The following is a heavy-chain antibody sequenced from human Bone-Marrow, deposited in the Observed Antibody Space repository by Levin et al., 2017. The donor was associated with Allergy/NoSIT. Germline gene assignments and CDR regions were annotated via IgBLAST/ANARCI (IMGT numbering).Heavy chain of an antibody. CDR1: GGSISSGGYY. CDR2: IYYSGST. CDR3: ARCGYYYGSGITEYWYFDL. Sequence: PSQTLSLTCTVSGGSISSGGYYWSWIRQHPGKGLEWIGYIYYSGSTYYNPSLKSRVTISVDTSKNQFSLKLSSVTAADTAVYYCARCGYYYGSGITEYWYFDLWGRGTLVTVSS. J-gene: IGHJ2*01. V-gene: IGHV4-31*03. D-gene: IGHD3-10*01.